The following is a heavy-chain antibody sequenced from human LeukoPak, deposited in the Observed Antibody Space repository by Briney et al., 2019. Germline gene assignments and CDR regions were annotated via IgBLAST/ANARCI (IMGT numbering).Heavy chain of an antibody. CDR1: GYTFPSYF. J-gene: IGHJ4*02. CDR2: INPTGGST. Sequence: ASVKVSCTASGYTFPSYFMHWVRQAPGQGLEWMGIINPTGGSTTYAQKFQGRVTMTRDTSTSTVYMELSSLRSDDTAVYYCARDQEGFDYWGQGTLVTVSS. CDR3: ARDQEGFDY. V-gene: IGHV1-46*01.